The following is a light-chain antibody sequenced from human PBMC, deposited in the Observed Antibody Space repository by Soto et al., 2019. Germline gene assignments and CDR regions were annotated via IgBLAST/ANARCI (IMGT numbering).Light chain of an antibody. CDR1: SSDVGDFNY. V-gene: IGLV2-14*01. CDR3: TSYTSSSTYV. Sequence: QSALTQPASVSGSDGQSITISCTGTSSDVGDFNYVSWYQQHPGKAPKLMIYEVSNRPSGVSNRFSGSKSGNTASLTISGLQGDDEADYYCTSYTSSSTYVFGTGTKVTVL. CDR2: EVS. J-gene: IGLJ1*01.